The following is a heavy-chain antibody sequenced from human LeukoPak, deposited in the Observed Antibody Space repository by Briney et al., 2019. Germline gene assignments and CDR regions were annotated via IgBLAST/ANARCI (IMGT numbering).Heavy chain of an antibody. CDR1: GGSISNYY. CDR3: ARAPNYDFWSGYLDY. J-gene: IGHJ4*02. CDR2: IYYSGST. D-gene: IGHD3-3*01. Sequence: SETLSLTCTVSGGSISNYYWSWIRQPPGKGLEWIGYIYYSGSTNYNPSLKSRVTISVDTSKNQFSLKLSSVTAADTAVYYCARAPNYDFWSGYLDYWGQGTLVTVSS. V-gene: IGHV4-59*08.